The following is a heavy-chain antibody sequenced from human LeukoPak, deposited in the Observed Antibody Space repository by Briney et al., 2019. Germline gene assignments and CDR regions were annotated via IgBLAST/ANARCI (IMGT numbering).Heavy chain of an antibody. CDR1: GFTFSSYA. V-gene: IGHV3-23*01. J-gene: IGHJ1*01. Sequence: GGSLRLSYAASGFTFSSYAVSWVRQAPGKGLEWVSAISGSGGSTYYADSVKGRFTISRDNSKNTLYLQMNSLRAEDTAVYYCAKGGIVVVTAISEYFQHWGQGTLVTVSS. CDR2: ISGSGGST. CDR3: AKGGIVVVTAISEYFQH. D-gene: IGHD2-21*02.